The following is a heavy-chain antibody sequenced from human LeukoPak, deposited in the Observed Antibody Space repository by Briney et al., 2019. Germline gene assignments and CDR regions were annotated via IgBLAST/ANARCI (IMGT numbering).Heavy chain of an antibody. CDR2: ISSSGSTI. Sequence: RGSPRLSCAASGFTFSSYEMKWIRQAPRKRLEWVSYISSSGSTIYYADAVKGRFTISRDNAKTSLYLQMNSLRAEDTAVYYCARDGYYYDSSGCLDYWGQGTLVTVSS. CDR3: ARDGYYYDSSGCLDY. D-gene: IGHD3-22*01. CDR1: GFTFSSYE. J-gene: IGHJ4*02. V-gene: IGHV3-48*03.